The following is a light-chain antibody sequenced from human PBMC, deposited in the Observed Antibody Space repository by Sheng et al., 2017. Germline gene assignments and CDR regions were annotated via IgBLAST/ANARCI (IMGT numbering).Light chain of an antibody. J-gene: IGKJ1*01. CDR3: QQYKDYLGT. CDR2: QAS. Sequence: DIQMTQSPSTLSASIGDRVTITCRASQSISSWLAWYQHKPGKAPKLLIYQASSLQSGVPSRFSGSGSGTEFTLTISSLQPDDFATYYCQQYKDYLGTFGQGTKVDLK. CDR1: QSISSW. V-gene: IGKV1-5*03.